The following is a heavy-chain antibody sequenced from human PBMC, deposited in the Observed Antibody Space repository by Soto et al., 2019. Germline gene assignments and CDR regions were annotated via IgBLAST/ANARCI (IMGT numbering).Heavy chain of an antibody. CDR1: GFTFSSYA. CDR2: ISGSGGST. J-gene: IGHJ5*02. CDR3: AKLGYIVVVPAAIWFDP. Sequence: EVQLLESGGGLVQPGGSLRLSCAASGFTFSSYAMSWVRQAPGKGLEWVSAISGSGGSTYYADSVKGRFTISRDNSKNTLYLQMNSLRAEDTAVYYCAKLGYIVVVPAAIWFDPWGQGTLVTVSS. D-gene: IGHD2-2*01. V-gene: IGHV3-23*01.